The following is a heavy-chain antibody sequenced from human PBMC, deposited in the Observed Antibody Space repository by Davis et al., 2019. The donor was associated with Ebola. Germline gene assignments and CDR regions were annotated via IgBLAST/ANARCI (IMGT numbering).Heavy chain of an antibody. CDR3: AEGYSYDSSPLH. CDR1: GGTFSSYA. CDR2: INPISGDT. V-gene: IGHV1-2*02. Sequence: ASVQVSCKASGGTFSSYAISWVRQAPGQGLEWMGGINPISGDTNYAEKFQGRVSMTRDTSSTTVYMELSSLRSEDTAVYYCAEGYSYDSSPLHWGQGTLVTVSS. J-gene: IGHJ4*02. D-gene: IGHD3-22*01.